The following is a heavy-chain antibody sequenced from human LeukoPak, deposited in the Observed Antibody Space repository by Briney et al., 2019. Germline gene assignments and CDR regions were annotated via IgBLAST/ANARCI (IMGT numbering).Heavy chain of an antibody. D-gene: IGHD5-12*01. CDR1: GYTFTSYA. CDR2: INAGNGNT. Sequence: ASVKVSCKASGYTFTSYAMHWVRQAPGQRLEWMGWINAGNGNTKYSQKFQGRVTITRDTSASTAYMELSSLRSEDTAVYYCARDGVSGGYELYYGMDVWGQGTTVTVSS. CDR3: ARDGVSGGYELYYGMDV. V-gene: IGHV1-3*01. J-gene: IGHJ6*02.